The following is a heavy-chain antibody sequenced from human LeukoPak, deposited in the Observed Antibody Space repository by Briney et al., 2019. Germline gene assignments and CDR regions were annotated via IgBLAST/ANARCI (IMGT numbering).Heavy chain of an antibody. CDR2: IKQDGSEK. Sequence: GGSLRLSCAASGFTFSSYWMSWVRQAPGKGLEWVANIKQDGSEKYYVDSVKGRFTISRDNAKNSLYLQMNSLRAEDTAVYYCAREGGVVPAVNAFDVWGQGTMVTVSS. D-gene: IGHD2-2*01. V-gene: IGHV3-7*01. CDR1: GFTFSSYW. J-gene: IGHJ3*01. CDR3: AREGGVVPAVNAFDV.